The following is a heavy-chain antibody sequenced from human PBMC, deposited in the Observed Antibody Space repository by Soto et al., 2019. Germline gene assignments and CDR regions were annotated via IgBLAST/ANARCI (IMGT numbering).Heavy chain of an antibody. CDR2: IKQDGSEK. D-gene: IGHD6-19*01. CDR3: AREGQWLAEGVGY. J-gene: IGHJ4*02. Sequence: EVQLVESGGGLVQPGGSLRLSCAASGFTFSSYWMSWVRQAPGKGLEWVANIKQDGSEKYYVDSVKGRFTISRDNAKNSLYLQMNSLRAEDTAVYYGAREGQWLAEGVGYWGQGTLVTVSS. CDR1: GFTFSSYW. V-gene: IGHV3-7*01.